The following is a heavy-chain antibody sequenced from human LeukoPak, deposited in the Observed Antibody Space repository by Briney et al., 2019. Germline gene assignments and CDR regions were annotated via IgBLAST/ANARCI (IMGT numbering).Heavy chain of an antibody. CDR2: IKQDGSEQ. CDR1: GFTFSSSW. J-gene: IGHJ4*02. CDR3: ARDIQVRGQWLY. V-gene: IGHV3-7*03. D-gene: IGHD6-19*01. Sequence: PGGSLRLSCAASGFTFSSSWMTWVRQAPGKGLEWVANIKQDGSEQYYVDSVKGRFTISRDNSKNSLFLQMDSLRAEDMAMYYCARDIQVRGQWLYWGQGTLVTVSP.